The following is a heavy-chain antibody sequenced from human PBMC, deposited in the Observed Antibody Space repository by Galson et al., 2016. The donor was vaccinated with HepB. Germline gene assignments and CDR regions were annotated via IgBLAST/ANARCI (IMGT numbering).Heavy chain of an antibody. CDR3: ARSPRILWFEVDY. J-gene: IGHJ4*02. V-gene: IGHV3-74*01. CDR1: GFTFSNYW. Sequence: SLRLSCAVSGFTFSNYWMQWVRQAPGQGLVWAARINTDGTDTHYADSVKGRFTISRENAKSTVYLQMDSLRVDDTAVYYCARSPRILWFEVDYWGQGILVTVSS. CDR2: INTDGTDT. D-gene: IGHD3-10*01.